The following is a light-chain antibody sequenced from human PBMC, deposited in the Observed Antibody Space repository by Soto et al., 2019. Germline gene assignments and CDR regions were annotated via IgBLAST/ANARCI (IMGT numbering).Light chain of an antibody. CDR2: ATS. V-gene: IGKV3-20*01. J-gene: IGKJ1*01. CDR1: QSVSRTY. CDR3: QQYGRSGT. Sequence: EVVLTQSPGTLSLSPGERATLSCRASQSVSRTYLAWYQQKPVQAPRLLIYATSSRATGIPDRFSGSGSGTDFTLTISRLEPEDFAVYYCQQYGRSGTFGQGTKVDIK.